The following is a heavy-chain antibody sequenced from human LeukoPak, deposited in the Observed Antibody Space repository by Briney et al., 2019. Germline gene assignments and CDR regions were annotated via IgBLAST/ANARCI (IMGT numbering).Heavy chain of an antibody. CDR2: LNQNGGEN. CDR1: GFTFSDYW. V-gene: IGHV3-7*01. CDR3: ARDGTAAGLYFDM. Sequence: GGSLRLSCAVSGFTFSDYWMNWVRQAPGKGLECVASLNQNGGENSYVDSVKGRFTISRDNPKNSLYLQMSSLRAEDTAVYYCARDGTAAGLYFDMWGQGSLVTVSS. J-gene: IGHJ4*01. D-gene: IGHD6-13*01.